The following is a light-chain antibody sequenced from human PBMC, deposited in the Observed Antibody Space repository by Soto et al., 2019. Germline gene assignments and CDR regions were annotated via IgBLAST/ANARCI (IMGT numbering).Light chain of an antibody. CDR3: QQYGGSPET. Sequence: EIVLTQSPGTLSLSPGERATLSCRASQSVSSNYLAWYQQKPGQAHRLLIYGASIRATGIPDRFSGSGSGADFTLTISRLEPEDFAVYFCQQYGGSPETFGQGTKVEIK. CDR1: QSVSSNY. CDR2: GAS. V-gene: IGKV3-20*01. J-gene: IGKJ1*01.